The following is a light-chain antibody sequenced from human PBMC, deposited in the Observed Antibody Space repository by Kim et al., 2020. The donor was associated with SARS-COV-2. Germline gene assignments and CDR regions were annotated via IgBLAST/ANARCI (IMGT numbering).Light chain of an antibody. V-gene: IGLV3-19*01. Sequence: ALGQTVRITCQGDRLRKYYASWYQQKPGQAPVLVIYGKNNRPSGIPDRFSGSSSGYTDSLTITGAQAEDEADYYCNSRDSSDNHVVFGGGTKLTVL. CDR3: NSRDSSDNHVV. CDR2: GKN. CDR1: RLRKYY. J-gene: IGLJ2*01.